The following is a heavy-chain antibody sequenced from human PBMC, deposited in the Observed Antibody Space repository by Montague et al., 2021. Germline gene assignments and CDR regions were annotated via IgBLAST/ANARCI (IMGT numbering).Heavy chain of an antibody. J-gene: IGHJ4*02. CDR1: GGSISSINW. D-gene: IGHD2-2*03. CDR3: ARDNGYCNITSCSPLTY. CDR2: ILHTGST. V-gene: IGHV4-4*02. Sequence: SDTVSLTCAVSGGSISSINWWSWVRQPPGKGLEWIGEILHTGSTXYNPSLKSRVTISVDKSKNQFSLKLSSVTAADTAVYYCARDNGYCNITSCSPLTYWGQGTLVTVSS.